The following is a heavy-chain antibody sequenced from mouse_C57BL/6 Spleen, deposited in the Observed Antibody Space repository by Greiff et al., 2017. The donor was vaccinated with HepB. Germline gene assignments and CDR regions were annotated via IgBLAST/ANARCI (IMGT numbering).Heavy chain of an antibody. D-gene: IGHD2-4*01. CDR1: GYTFTSYW. Sequence: QVHVKQSGAELAKPGASVKLSCKASGYTFTSYWMHWVKQRPGQGLEWIGYINPSSGYTKYNQKFKDKATLTADKSSSTAYMQLSSLTYEDSAVYYCARDLGYDYNYFDYWGQGTTLTVSS. CDR2: INPSSGYT. J-gene: IGHJ2*01. V-gene: IGHV1-7*01. CDR3: ARDLGYDYNYFDY.